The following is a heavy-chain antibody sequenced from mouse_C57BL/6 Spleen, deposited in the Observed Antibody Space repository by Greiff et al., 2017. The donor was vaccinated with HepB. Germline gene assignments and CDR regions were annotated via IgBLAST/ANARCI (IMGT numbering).Heavy chain of an antibody. CDR1: GSTFSSYA. V-gene: IGHV5-4*01. CDR3: RGGGLRGEYAMDY. CDR2: ISHGGSYT. D-gene: IGHD2-4*01. Sequence: DVHLVESGGGLVKPGGSLKLSCAASGSTFSSYAMSWVRQTPEKRLEWVATISHGGSYTYYPDNVKGRVTIARDNAKNNLYLQRSHLKSEDTAMYYCRGGGLRGEYAMDYWGQGTSVTVSS. J-gene: IGHJ4*01.